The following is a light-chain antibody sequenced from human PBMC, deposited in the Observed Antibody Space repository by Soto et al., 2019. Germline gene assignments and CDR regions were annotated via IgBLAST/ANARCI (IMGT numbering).Light chain of an antibody. V-gene: IGLV2-23*02. CDR3: QAYDYSLTASV. CDR2: EVT. CDR1: NSDLGTYNL. Sequence: QSALTQPASVSGSPGQSITISCTGTNSDLGTYNLVSWYQQHPGKAPKTIIYEVTKRPSGVSKRFSGSKSGNTASLTISGLQAEDEADYYCQAYDYSLTASVFGGGTQLTVL. J-gene: IGLJ3*02.